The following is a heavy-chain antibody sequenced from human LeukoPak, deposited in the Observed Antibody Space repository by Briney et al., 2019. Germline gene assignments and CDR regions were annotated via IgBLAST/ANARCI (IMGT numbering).Heavy chain of an antibody. CDR2: ISYDGTDK. Sequence: GRSLRLSCAASGFTFSTYGVHWVRQAPGKGLEWVAVISYDGTDKYYADSVKGRFTISRDNSKNTLYLQMNSLRAEDTAMYYCAKDGLRTVAIDYWGQGTLVTVSS. D-gene: IGHD6-19*01. V-gene: IGHV3-30*18. CDR3: AKDGLRTVAIDY. J-gene: IGHJ4*02. CDR1: GFTFSTYG.